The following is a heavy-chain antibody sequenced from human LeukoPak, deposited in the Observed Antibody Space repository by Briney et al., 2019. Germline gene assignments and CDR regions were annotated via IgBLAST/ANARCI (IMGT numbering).Heavy chain of an antibody. V-gene: IGHV3-9*01. CDR1: GFTFDDYA. D-gene: IGHD2-2*01. CDR2: ICWIGGGI. J-gene: IGHJ6*03. Sequence: PGGSLRLSCAPSGFTFDDYAMHWVRPAPGEGVGRVSGICWIGGGIGYADSVKGPFTLSRDNVQKSLYLQINNLRAEETALYHCAKGPAGYCSSTSCYMDVWGKGTTVTVSS. CDR3: AKGPAGYCSSTSCYMDV.